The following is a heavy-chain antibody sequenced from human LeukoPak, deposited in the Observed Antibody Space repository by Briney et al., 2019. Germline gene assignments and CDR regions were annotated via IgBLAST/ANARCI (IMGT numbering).Heavy chain of an antibody. J-gene: IGHJ1*01. V-gene: IGHV4-61*08. Sequence: SETLSLTCTVSGGSISSGGYYWSWIRQHPGKGLEWIGYIYYSGSTNYNPSLKSRVTISVDTSKNQFSLKLSSVTAADTAVYYCARGLGGSYYGYFQHWGQGTLVTVSS. CDR2: IYYSGST. D-gene: IGHD1-26*01. CDR1: GGSISSGGYY. CDR3: ARGLGGSYYGYFQH.